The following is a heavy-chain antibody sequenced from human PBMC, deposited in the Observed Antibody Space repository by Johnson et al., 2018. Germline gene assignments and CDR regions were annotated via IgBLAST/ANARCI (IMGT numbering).Heavy chain of an antibody. Sequence: QVQLVQSGGGVVQPGMSLRLSCAASGFTFSDYGMHWVRQAPGMGLEWVALVWHDGSSKHYADSVKGRFTISRDNSKNTLYLQMNSLRAEDTAVYYCAKVVSDYYYYYMDVWGKGTTVTVSS. CDR2: VWHDGSSK. J-gene: IGHJ6*03. CDR3: AKVVSDYYYYYMDV. V-gene: IGHV3-33*06. D-gene: IGHD3-22*01. CDR1: GFTFSDYG.